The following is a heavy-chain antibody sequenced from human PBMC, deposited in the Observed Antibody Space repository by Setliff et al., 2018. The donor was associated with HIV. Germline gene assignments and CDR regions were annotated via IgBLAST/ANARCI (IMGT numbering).Heavy chain of an antibody. V-gene: IGHV4-59*08. CDR2: MYYSGST. CDR3: ATRIAGNNDAFDI. CDR1: NGSISSHY. Sequence: PSETLSLTCTVSNGSISSHYWSWIRQPPGKGLEWIGNMYYSGSTNYNPSLKSRVTISVDRSQNHFSLKLSSVTAADTAVYYCATRIAGNNDAFDIWGQGTMVTVSS. D-gene: IGHD6-13*01. J-gene: IGHJ3*02.